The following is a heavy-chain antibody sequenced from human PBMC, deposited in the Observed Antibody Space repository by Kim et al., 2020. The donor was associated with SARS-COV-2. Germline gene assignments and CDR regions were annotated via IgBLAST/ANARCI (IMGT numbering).Heavy chain of an antibody. J-gene: IGHJ3*02. V-gene: IGHV4-34*01. D-gene: IGHD3-3*01. CDR3: ARGAIFGVALDAFDI. CDR1: GGSFSGYY. Sequence: SETLSLTCAVYGGSFSGYYWSWIRQPPGKGLEWIGEINHSGSTNYNPSLKSRVTISVDTSKNQFSLKLSSVTAADTAVYYCARGAIFGVALDAFDIWGQG. CDR2: INHSGST.